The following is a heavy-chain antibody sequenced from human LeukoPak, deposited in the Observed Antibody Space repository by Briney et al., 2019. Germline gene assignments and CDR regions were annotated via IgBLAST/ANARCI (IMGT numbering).Heavy chain of an antibody. CDR2: ISSSGSAI. D-gene: IGHD2-15*01. V-gene: IGHV3-48*03. CDR3: ARARRDCSGGSCYPDYSWFDP. CDR1: GFTFSSYE. Sequence: GGSLRLSCAASGFTFSSYEMNWVRQAPGKGLDWVSYISSSGSAIYYADSVRGRFTISRDNAKNSLYLQMNSLRAEDTAVYYCARARRDCSGGSCYPDYSWFDPWGQGTLVTVSS. J-gene: IGHJ5*02.